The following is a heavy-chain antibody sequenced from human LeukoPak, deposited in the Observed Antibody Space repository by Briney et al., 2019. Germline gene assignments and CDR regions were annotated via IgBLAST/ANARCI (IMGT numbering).Heavy chain of an antibody. CDR1: GGSFSGNS. Sequence: RPSETLSLTCAVSGGSFSGNSWTWIRQPPGKGLEWIGEIHHSGSTNYRPSLKSRVTISADASKNQFSLQLNSVSAADTAVYYCARESTMIRGLIPWFDPWGQGTLVTVSS. CDR3: ARESTMIRGLIPWFDP. CDR2: IHHSGST. V-gene: IGHV4-34*01. D-gene: IGHD3-10*01. J-gene: IGHJ5*02.